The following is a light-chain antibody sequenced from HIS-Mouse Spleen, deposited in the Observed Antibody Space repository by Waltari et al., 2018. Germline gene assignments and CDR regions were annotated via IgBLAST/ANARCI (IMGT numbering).Light chain of an antibody. J-gene: IGLJ1*01. Sequence: QSALTQPRSVSGSPGQSVTISCTGTSSDVGGYNYVPWYQQRPGKSPTLMIYDVSKRPSGVPDRFSGSKSGNTASLTISGLQAEDEADYYCCSYAGSYTGVFGTGTKVTVL. CDR2: DVS. CDR1: SSDVGGYNY. CDR3: CSYAGSYTGV. V-gene: IGLV2-11*01.